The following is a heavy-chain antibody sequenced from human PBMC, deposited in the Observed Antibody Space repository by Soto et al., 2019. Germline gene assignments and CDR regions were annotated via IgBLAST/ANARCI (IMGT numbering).Heavy chain of an antibody. CDR2: ISVSGGST. CDR3: TKDHDFWSGYHDAFDI. V-gene: IGHV3-23*01. D-gene: IGHD3-3*01. Sequence: PGGSLRLSCAASGFTFSTYAMTWVRQVPGKGLQWVSSISVSGGSTYYADSVKGRFTISRDNSRNTLYLQMNSLRAVDTAVYYCTKDHDFWSGYHDAFDIWGQGTMVTVSS. CDR1: GFTFSTYA. J-gene: IGHJ3*02.